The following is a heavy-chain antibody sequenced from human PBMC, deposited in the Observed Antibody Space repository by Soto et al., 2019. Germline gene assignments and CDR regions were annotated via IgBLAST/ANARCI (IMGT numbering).Heavy chain of an antibody. CDR1: GGTFSNHG. V-gene: IGHV1-69*13. CDR3: AREVAADGTFREDVFDI. CDR2: IIPIFTTT. J-gene: IGHJ3*02. D-gene: IGHD6-13*01. Sequence: SVKVSCKAPGGTFSNHGVNWVRQAPGQGLEWMGRIIPIFTTTNYAQKFQGRVSMTADESTTTAYMELSSLKHDDTAVYYCAREVAADGTFREDVFDIWGQGTLVTVSS.